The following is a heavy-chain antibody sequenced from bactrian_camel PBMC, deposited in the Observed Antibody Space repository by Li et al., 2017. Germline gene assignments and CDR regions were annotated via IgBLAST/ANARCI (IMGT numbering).Heavy chain of an antibody. D-gene: IGHD1*01. CDR1: DKASKTTC. J-gene: IGHJ4*01. V-gene: IGHV3S25*01. CDR2: INTHHGIP. Sequence: QVQLVESGGGSAQAGGSLRLSCLVSDKASKTTCRHWYRSVPGKERERLATINTHHGIPNYADSVKGRFTVSRDNGNSTVNLMMNSLNPEDTAMYYCAANFGPYCSGPYLARRANFLGQGTQVTVS.